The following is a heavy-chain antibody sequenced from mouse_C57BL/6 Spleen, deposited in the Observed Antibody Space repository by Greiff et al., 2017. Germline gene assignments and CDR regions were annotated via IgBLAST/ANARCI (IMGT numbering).Heavy chain of an antibody. CDR2: INPNNGAT. J-gene: IGHJ3*01. Sequence: EVQLQQSGPELVKPGASVTIPCKASGYTFTDYYMDWVKHSPGKSLEWIGDINPNNGATIYNQKFKGKATLTVDKSSSTAYVVLRNLTSEDTAVCYWTRGTRAWFAYWGQGTLVTVSA. D-gene: IGHD3-1*01. V-gene: IGHV1-18*01. CDR3: TRGTRAWFAY. CDR1: GYTFTDYY.